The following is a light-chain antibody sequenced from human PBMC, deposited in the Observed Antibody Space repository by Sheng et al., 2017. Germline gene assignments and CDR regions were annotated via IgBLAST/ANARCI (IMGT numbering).Light chain of an antibody. Sequence: TVLTQSPGTLSFSPGETATLSCRASQTISNNYLAWYQQKPGQAPRLLIYGVSTRASGIPDRFSGSGSGTEFSLAISRLEPEDFGVYYCQQYETSPLTFGGGTSVEIK. V-gene: IGKV3-20*01. J-gene: IGKJ4*01. CDR1: QTISNNY. CDR3: QQYETSPLT. CDR2: GVS.